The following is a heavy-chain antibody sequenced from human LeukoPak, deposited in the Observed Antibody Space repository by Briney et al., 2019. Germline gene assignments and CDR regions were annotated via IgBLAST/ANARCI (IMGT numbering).Heavy chain of an antibody. J-gene: IGHJ6*03. Sequence: GSLRLSCVASGFTFSSYGMSWVRQAPGKGLEWVGNIYQSGSTNYNPSLKSRVTISLDTSKNQFSLRLSSVTAADTAVYYCARRPGYCSGGSCYSTYYYYYYMDVWGKGTTVTISS. CDR2: IYQSGST. CDR1: GFTFSSYG. CDR3: ARRPGYCSGGSCYSTYYYYYYMDV. D-gene: IGHD2-15*01. V-gene: IGHV4-38-2*01.